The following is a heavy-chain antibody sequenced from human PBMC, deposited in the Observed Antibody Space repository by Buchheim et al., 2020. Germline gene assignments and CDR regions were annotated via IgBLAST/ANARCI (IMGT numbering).Heavy chain of an antibody. Sequence: QVQLVESGGGVVQPGRSLRLSCAASGFTFSSYAMHWVRQAPGKGLEWVAVISYDGRNKYYADSVKGRFTISRDNSKITLYLQMNSLRAEDTAVYYCARGELLWFRDQFDYWGQGTL. CDR2: ISYDGRNK. CDR3: ARGELLWFRDQFDY. V-gene: IGHV3-30*04. CDR1: GFTFSSYA. D-gene: IGHD3-10*01. J-gene: IGHJ4*02.